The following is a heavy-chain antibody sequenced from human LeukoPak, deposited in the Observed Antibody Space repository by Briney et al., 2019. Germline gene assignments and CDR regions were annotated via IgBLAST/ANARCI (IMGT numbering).Heavy chain of an antibody. CDR2: IYTSGST. CDR1: GGSISSGSYY. D-gene: IGHD6-13*01. Sequence: PSQTLSLTCTVSGGSISSGSYYWSWIRQPAGKGLEWIGRIYTSGSTNYNPSLKSRVTISVDTSKNQFSLKLSSVTAADTAVYYCARGAISSWSYYFDYWGQGTLVTVSS. V-gene: IGHV4-61*02. CDR3: ARGAISSWSYYFDY. J-gene: IGHJ4*02.